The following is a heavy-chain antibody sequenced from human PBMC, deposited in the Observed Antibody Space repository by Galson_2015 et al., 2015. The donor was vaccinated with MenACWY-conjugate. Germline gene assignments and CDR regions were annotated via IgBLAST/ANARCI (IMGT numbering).Heavy chain of an antibody. J-gene: IGHJ4*02. D-gene: IGHD5-18*01. CDR3: ARDWGDTAMGDY. Sequence: SVKVSCKASGGTFSSYAISWVRQAPGQGLEWMGGIIPIFGTANYAQKFQGRVTITADESTSTAYVELSSLRSEDTAVYYCARDWGDTAMGDYWGQGTLVTVSS. CDR1: GGTFSSYA. V-gene: IGHV1-69*13. CDR2: IIPIFGTA.